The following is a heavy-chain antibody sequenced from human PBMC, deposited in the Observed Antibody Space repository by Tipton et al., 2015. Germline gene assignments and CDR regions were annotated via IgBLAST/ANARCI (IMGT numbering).Heavy chain of an antibody. J-gene: IGHJ1*01. CDR2: TGGTGVSR. V-gene: IGHV3-23*01. CDR1: GFTFDDYA. D-gene: IGHD3-22*01. CDR3: ARASIIQGYYHDSSRYYLFNS. Sequence: SLRLSCAASGFTFDDYAMHWVRQAPGKGLEWVSGTGGTGVSRDYADSVKGRFTISRDNSKNTLYLQMNSLRAEDTAVYYCARASIIQGYYHDSSRYYLFNSWGQGTLVTVSS.